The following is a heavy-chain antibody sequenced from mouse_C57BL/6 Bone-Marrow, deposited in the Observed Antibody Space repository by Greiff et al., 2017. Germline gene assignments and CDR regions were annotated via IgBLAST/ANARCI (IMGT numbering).Heavy chain of an antibody. CDR3: VRGVYYGKGYAMDY. CDR2: LRSKSSNYAT. D-gene: IGHD2-1*01. Sequence: EVQVVESGGGLVQPKGSLKLSCAASGFTFNTYAMHWVRQAPGKGLEWVARLRSKSSNYATYYADSVKNRFTISRDDSQSMLYLQMNNLKTEDTAMYDCVRGVYYGKGYAMDYWGQGTSVTVSS. CDR1: GFTFNTYA. V-gene: IGHV10-3*01. J-gene: IGHJ4*01.